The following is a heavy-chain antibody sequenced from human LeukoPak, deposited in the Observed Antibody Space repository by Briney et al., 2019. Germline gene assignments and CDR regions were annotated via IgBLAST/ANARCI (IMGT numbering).Heavy chain of an antibody. CDR2: IYNGGST. D-gene: IGHD3-10*01. Sequence: PSETLSLTCTVSGGSISSYYWSWIRQPPGKGLEWIGYIYNGGSTNYNPSLKSRVTISVDTSKNHLSLKLSSVTAADTAVYYCARLHRGDDAFDIWGQGTMVTVSS. V-gene: IGHV4-59*08. CDR1: GGSISSYY. CDR3: ARLHRGDDAFDI. J-gene: IGHJ3*02.